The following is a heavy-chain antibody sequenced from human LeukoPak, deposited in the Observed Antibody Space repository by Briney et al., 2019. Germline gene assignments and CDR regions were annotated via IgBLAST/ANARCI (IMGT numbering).Heavy chain of an antibody. V-gene: IGHV3-23*01. CDR1: GFTFSSYA. D-gene: IGHD6-19*01. Sequence: GGSLRLSCAASGFTFSSYAMSGVRQAPGKGLEGVSAISGSGGSTYYADSVKGRFTISRDNSKNTLYLQMNSLRAEDTAVYYCAKVAQWLEVNDAFDIWGQGTMVTVSS. CDR2: ISGSGGST. J-gene: IGHJ3*02. CDR3: AKVAQWLEVNDAFDI.